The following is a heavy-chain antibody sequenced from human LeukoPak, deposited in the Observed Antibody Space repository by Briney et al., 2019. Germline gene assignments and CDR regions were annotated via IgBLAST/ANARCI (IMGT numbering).Heavy chain of an antibody. D-gene: IGHD5-12*01. CDR2: LGTAGDT. V-gene: IGHV3-13*01. Sequence: PGGSLRLSCAASGFTLSSYDMHWVRQAPGKGLEWVSVLGTAGDTHYPDSVKGRFTISREDAKNSLYLQMNSLRAGDMAVYYCARAGYSGYDSKYYYVMDVWGQGTTVTVSS. CDR1: GFTLSSYD. CDR3: ARAGYSGYDSKYYYVMDV. J-gene: IGHJ6*02.